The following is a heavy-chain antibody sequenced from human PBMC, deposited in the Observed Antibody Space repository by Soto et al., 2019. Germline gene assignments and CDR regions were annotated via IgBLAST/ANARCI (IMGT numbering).Heavy chain of an antibody. CDR3: ARDPYYDFWSGYHLYGMDV. CDR2: INHSGST. J-gene: IGHJ6*02. Sequence: ASETLSLTCAVYGGSFSGYYWSWIRQPPGKGLEWIGEINHSGSTNYNPSLKSRVTISVDTSKNQFSLKLSSVTAADTAVYYCARDPYYDFWSGYHLYGMDVWGQGTTVTVSS. D-gene: IGHD3-3*01. CDR1: GGSFSGYY. V-gene: IGHV4-34*01.